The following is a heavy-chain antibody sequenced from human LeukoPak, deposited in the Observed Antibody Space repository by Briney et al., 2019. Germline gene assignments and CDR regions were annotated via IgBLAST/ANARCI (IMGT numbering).Heavy chain of an antibody. D-gene: IGHD2-2*02. J-gene: IGHJ6*02. CDR3: ARGYCSSTSCYIPIYYYYGMDV. V-gene: IGHV1-69*01. Sequence: SVKVSCKASGGTFSSYAISWVRQAPGQGLEWMGGIIPIFGTANYAQKFQGRVTITADESTSTAYMELSSLRSEDTAVYYCARGYCSSTSCYIPIYYYYGMDVRGQGTTVTVSS. CDR1: GGTFSSYA. CDR2: IIPIFGTA.